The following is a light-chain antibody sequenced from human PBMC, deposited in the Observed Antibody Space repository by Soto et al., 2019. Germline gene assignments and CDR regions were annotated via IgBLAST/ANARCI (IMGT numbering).Light chain of an antibody. V-gene: IGKV3-15*01. CDR3: HQNNNWPPIT. CDR2: GAS. J-gene: IGKJ5*01. Sequence: EIVMTQSPATLSVSPGERVTLSCRASQSVSSNLAWYQQKPGQAPRLLIYGASTRATGIPARFSGSGSGTEFTLTISSLQSEDFAVYYCHQNNNWPPITFGQGTRLEIK. CDR1: QSVSSN.